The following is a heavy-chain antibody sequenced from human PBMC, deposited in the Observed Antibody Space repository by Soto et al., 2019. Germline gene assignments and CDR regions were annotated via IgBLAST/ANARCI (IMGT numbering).Heavy chain of an antibody. Sequence: SETLSLTCTVSGGSISSGDYYWSWVRQPPGKGLEWIGYIYYSGCTYYNPSLKSRVTISVDTSKNQFSLKLSSVTAADTAVYYCARDQELLGAFDIWGQGTMVTVS. CDR2: IYYSGCT. CDR3: ARDQELLGAFDI. V-gene: IGHV4-30-4*01. D-gene: IGHD1-26*01. J-gene: IGHJ3*02. CDR1: GGSISSGDYY.